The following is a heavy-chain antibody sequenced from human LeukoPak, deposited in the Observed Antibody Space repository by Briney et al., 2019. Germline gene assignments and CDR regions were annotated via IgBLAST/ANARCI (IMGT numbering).Heavy chain of an antibody. CDR2: ISSSSSYI. CDR3: ARVTSDSGYWDYYYYGMDV. V-gene: IGHV3-21*01. J-gene: IGHJ6*02. D-gene: IGHD3-22*01. CDR1: GFTFSRYS. Sequence: GGSLRLSCAASGFTFSRYSMNWVRQAPGKGLEWVSSISSSSSYIYYADSVKGRFTISRDNAKNSLYLQMNSLRAEDTAVYYCARVTSDSGYWDYYYYGMDVWGQGTTVTVSS.